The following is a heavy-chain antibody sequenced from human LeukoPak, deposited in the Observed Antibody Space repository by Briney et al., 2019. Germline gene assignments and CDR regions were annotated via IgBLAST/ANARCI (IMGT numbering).Heavy chain of an antibody. J-gene: IGHJ4*02. CDR1: GGSFSGYY. CDR3: ARGPLYGDYLDY. CDR2: INHSGST. D-gene: IGHD4-17*01. Sequence: SETLSLTCAVYGGSFSGYYWSWIRQPPGKGLEWIGEINHSGSTNYNPSLKSRVTISVDTSKNQFSLKLSSVTAADTAVYYCARGPLYGDYLDYWGQGTLVTVSS. V-gene: IGHV4-34*01.